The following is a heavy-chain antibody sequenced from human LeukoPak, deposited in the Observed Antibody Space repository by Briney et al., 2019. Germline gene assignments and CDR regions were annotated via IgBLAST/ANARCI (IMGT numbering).Heavy chain of an antibody. CDR1: GVTVSSNY. Sequence: GGSLRLSCAASGVTVSSNYMNWVRQAPGKGLEWVSVIYVGGNTYYADSVKGRFTIFRDNPKNTLYLQMNSLRAEDTAVYYCARGDGYNFFDFWGQGTLVTVSS. J-gene: IGHJ4*02. D-gene: IGHD5-24*01. CDR3: ARGDGYNFFDF. V-gene: IGHV3-66*02. CDR2: IYVGGNT.